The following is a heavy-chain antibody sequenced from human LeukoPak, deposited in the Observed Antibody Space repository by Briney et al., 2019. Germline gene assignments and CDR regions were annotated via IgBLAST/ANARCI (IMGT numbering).Heavy chain of an antibody. D-gene: IGHD3-10*01. CDR1: GFTFSSYS. CDR3: AREAYYYGSGTFDY. J-gene: IGHJ4*02. V-gene: IGHV3-48*01. Sequence: GGSLRLSCAASGFTFSSYSMNWVRQAPGKGLEWVSYISSSSSTIYYADSVKGRFTISRDNGKNSLYLQMNSLRAEDTAVYYCAREAYYYGSGTFDYWGQGTLVTVSS. CDR2: ISSSSSTI.